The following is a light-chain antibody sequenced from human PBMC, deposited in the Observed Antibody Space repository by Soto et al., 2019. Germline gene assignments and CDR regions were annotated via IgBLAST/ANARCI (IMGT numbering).Light chain of an antibody. J-gene: IGLJ2*01. CDR2: RNN. Sequence: QSVLTQPPSASGTPGQRVTISCSGSSSNIGSNYVYWYQQLPGTAPKLLIYRNNQRPSGVPDRFSGSKSGTSASLAISGLRYEDEADYYCAAWDDSLSGHVVVGGGTKLTVL. CDR3: AAWDDSLSGHVV. V-gene: IGLV1-47*01. CDR1: SSNIGSNY.